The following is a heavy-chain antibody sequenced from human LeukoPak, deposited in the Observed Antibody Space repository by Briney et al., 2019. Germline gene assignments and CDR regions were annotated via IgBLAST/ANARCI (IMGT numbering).Heavy chain of an antibody. CDR2: IYYSGST. Sequence: PSQTLSLTCTVSGGSISSGGYYWSWIRQHPGKGLEWIGYIYYSGSTYYNPSLKSRVTISVDTSKNQFSLKLSSVTAADTAVYYCARDMTWGYSYGNPSYYYGMDVWGQGTTVTVSS. D-gene: IGHD5-18*01. CDR1: GGSISSGGYY. CDR3: ARDMTWGYSYGNPSYYYGMDV. V-gene: IGHV4-31*03. J-gene: IGHJ6*02.